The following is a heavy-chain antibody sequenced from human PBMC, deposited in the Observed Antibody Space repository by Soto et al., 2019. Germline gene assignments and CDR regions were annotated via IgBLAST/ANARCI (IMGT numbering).Heavy chain of an antibody. CDR3: ARETEYRYLYCMDV. J-gene: IGHJ6*02. D-gene: IGHD3-16*02. CDR1: GFIVSSNY. CDR2: IHSGGST. Sequence: EVQLVESGGGLVQPGGSLRLSCAASGFIVSSNYMSWVRQAPGKGLEWVSVIHSGGSTYYADSVKGRFTISRYNSKNTLYLQMNSLRAEDTAVYYCARETEYRYLYCMDVWGQGTTVTVSS. V-gene: IGHV3-53*04.